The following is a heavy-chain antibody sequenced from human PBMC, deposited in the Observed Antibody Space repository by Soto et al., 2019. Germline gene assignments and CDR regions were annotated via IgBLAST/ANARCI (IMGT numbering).Heavy chain of an antibody. V-gene: IGHV4-39*01. D-gene: IGHD3-10*01. J-gene: IGHJ5*02. Sequence: SETLSLTCTVSVGSISSSSYYWGWIRQPPGKGLEWIGSIYYSGSTYYNPSLKSRVTISVDTSKNQFSLKLSSVTAADTAVYYCARKWVNYYGSGSSPYNWFDPWGQGTLVTVSS. CDR2: IYYSGST. CDR3: ARKWVNYYGSGSSPYNWFDP. CDR1: VGSISSSSYY.